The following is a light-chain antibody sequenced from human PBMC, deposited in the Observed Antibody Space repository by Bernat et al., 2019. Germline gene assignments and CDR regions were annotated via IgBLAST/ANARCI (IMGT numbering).Light chain of an antibody. J-gene: IGKJ3*01. V-gene: IGKV1-39*01. CDR1: QNIGNY. Sequence: DIQMTQSPSSLSASVGDRVTITCRASQNIGNYLNWYRQKPGRAPTLLIYAASTLQSGVPSRFSGSGSGTDFTLTISGLQPEDFATYYCQQSYSTLSLISVGPGTKVDF. CDR2: AAS. CDR3: QQSYSTLSLIS.